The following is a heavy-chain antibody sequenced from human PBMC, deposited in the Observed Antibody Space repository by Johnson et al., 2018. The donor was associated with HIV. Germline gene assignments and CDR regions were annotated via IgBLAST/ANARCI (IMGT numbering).Heavy chain of an antibody. CDR3: ASFFRVTEPRAEAFDV. CDR2: IHHGGREE. CDR1: GFTFSDYY. J-gene: IGHJ3*01. Sequence: EVQLVESGGGLVKPGGSLRLSCAASGFTFSDYYMSWIRQAPGKGLEWVANIHHGGREEYYVGSVRGRFIISRDNAKNSLYLQMNSLRAEDTALYYCASFFRVTEPRAEAFDVWGQGTMVTVSS. D-gene: IGHD4-11*01. V-gene: IGHV3-7*03.